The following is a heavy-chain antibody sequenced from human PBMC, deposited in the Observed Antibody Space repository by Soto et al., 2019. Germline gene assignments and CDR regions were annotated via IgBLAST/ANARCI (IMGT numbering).Heavy chain of an antibody. CDR3: ARIITAAGGRRYFDL. J-gene: IGHJ2*01. Sequence: QVQLVESGGGLVKPGGSLRLSCAASGFTFSDYYMSWIRQAPGKGLEWVSYINSSSSYTNYADSVKGRFTISRDNAKNQLYLQMTSLRAEDTAVYYCARIITAAGGRRYFDLWGRGTLVTVSS. V-gene: IGHV3-11*05. CDR1: GFTFSDYY. CDR2: INSSSSYT. D-gene: IGHD6-13*01.